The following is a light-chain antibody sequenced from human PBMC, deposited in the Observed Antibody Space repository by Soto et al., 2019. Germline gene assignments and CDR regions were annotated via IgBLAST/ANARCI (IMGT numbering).Light chain of an antibody. Sequence: QSALTQPASVSGSPGQSITISCTGTSSDVGTYNYVSWYQQQPGKAPKLMIYKVSNRRSGASNRFSGSKSGNTASLTISGLQAEDEADYYCSSYTSGSTLVVFGTGTKLTVL. CDR1: SSDVGTYNY. CDR3: SSYTSGSTLVV. J-gene: IGLJ1*01. CDR2: KVS. V-gene: IGLV2-14*01.